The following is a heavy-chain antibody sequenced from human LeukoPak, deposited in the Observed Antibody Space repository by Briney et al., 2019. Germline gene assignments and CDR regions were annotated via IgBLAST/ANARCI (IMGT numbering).Heavy chain of an antibody. CDR3: ARDGSGGYRNRGVFDI. CDR1: GFTVSSNY. V-gene: IGHV3-53*01. Sequence: GGSLRLSCAASGFTVSSNYINWVRQAPGKGLEWVSVIYSGGGTYYADSVKGRFTISSNNSKNTLYLQMNNLRAEDTAVYYCARDGSGGYRNRGVFDIWGRGTMVTVSS. D-gene: IGHD5-18*01. J-gene: IGHJ3*02. CDR2: IYSGGGT.